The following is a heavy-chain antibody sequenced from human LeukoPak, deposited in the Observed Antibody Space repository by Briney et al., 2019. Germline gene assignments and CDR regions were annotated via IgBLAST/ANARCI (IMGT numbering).Heavy chain of an antibody. CDR3: ARGGMTTVTTLTY. D-gene: IGHD4-17*01. CDR1: GFTVSSNY. Sequence: GGSLRLSCAASGFTVSSNYMSWVRQAPGKGLEWVSVIYSGGSTYYADSAKGRFTISRDNSKNTLYIQMNSLRAEDTAVYYCARGGMTTVTTLTYWGQGTLVTVSS. J-gene: IGHJ4*02. CDR2: IYSGGST. V-gene: IGHV3-66*01.